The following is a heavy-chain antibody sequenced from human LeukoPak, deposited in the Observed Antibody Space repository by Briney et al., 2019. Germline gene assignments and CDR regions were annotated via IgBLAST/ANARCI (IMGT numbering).Heavy chain of an antibody. Sequence: SQTLSLTCAISGDSVFSNSSWNWIRQSPSRGLEWLGRTYYRSKWYNDYVVSVKSRININPDTSKNQFSLQLNSVTPEDTAVYYCARRLTMVEFAPYYYGMDVWGQGTTVTVSS. CDR1: GDSVFSNSS. D-gene: IGHD3-10*01. V-gene: IGHV6-1*01. CDR3: ARRLTMVEFAPYYYGMDV. CDR2: TYYRSKWYN. J-gene: IGHJ6*02.